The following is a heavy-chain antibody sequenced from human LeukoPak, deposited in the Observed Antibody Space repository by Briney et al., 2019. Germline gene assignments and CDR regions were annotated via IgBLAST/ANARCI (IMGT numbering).Heavy chain of an antibody. V-gene: IGHV7-4-1*02. J-gene: IGHJ4*02. D-gene: IGHD3-16*02. CDR3: ARAYQPLGGLSLPDY. CDR1: GYSFTTYA. CDR2: INPNTGNP. Sequence: ASVKVSCKASGYSFTTYAMNWLRQAPGQGLEWMGWINPNTGNPTYAPGFTGRFVFSLDTSVSTAYLRISGLKADDTAVYYCARAYQPLGGLSLPDYWGQGTLVSVSS.